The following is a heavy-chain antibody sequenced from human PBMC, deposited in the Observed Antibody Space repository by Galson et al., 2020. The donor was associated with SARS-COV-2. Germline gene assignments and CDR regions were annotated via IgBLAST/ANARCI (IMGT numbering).Heavy chain of an antibody. J-gene: IGHJ6*03. D-gene: IGHD3-22*01. V-gene: IGHV1-2*02. CDR3: AREGYSESSGYPRLDYYYYYMDV. Sequence: ASVNVSCKASGYTFTGYYMHWVRQAPGQGLEWMGWINPNSGVTNYAQKFQARVTMTRDTSISTAYMELSRLRSDDTAVYYCAREGYSESSGYPRLDYYYYYMDVWGKGTTVTISS. CDR2: INPNSGVT. CDR1: GYTFTGYY.